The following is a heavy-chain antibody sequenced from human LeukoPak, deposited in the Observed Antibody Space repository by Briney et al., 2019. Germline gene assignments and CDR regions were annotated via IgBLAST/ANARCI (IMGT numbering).Heavy chain of an antibody. V-gene: IGHV3-23*01. CDR3: AKSGGKDSGYDSGSYYYMDV. Sequence: GGSLRLSCAASGFTFSSYGMSWVRQAPGKGLEWVSAISGSGGSTYYADSVKGRFTISRDNSKNTLYLQMNSLRAEDTAVYYCAKSGGKDSGYDSGSYYYMDVWGKGTTVTISS. CDR2: ISGSGGST. D-gene: IGHD5-12*01. J-gene: IGHJ6*03. CDR1: GFTFSSYG.